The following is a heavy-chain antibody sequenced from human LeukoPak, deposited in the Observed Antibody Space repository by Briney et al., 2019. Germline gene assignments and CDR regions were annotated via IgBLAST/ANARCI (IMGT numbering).Heavy chain of an antibody. CDR2: IYYSGST. Sequence: SETLSLTCTGSGGSISSYYWSWIRQPPGKGLEWIGYIYYSGSTNYNPSLKSRVTISVDTSKNQFSLKLSSVTAADTAVYYCARSDYGDYSWFDPWGQGTLVTVSS. CDR3: ARSDYGDYSWFDP. D-gene: IGHD4-17*01. CDR1: GGSISSYY. J-gene: IGHJ5*02. V-gene: IGHV4-59*01.